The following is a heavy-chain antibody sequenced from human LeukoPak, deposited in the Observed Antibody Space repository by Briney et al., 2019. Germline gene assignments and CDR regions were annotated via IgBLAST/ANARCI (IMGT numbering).Heavy chain of an antibody. CDR2: IYYSGIT. V-gene: IGHV4-39*01. D-gene: IGHD5-24*01. J-gene: IGHJ4*02. CDR1: GGSISNTGHY. CDR3: ARHRDEYGSYFDY. Sequence: SETLSLTCTVSGGSISNTGHYWGWIRQPPGTGLEWIGSIYYSGITDYNPSLRSRVTISLDTSNNQVSLKLNSVTAADAAVYYCARHRDEYGSYFDYWGQGTLVTVSS.